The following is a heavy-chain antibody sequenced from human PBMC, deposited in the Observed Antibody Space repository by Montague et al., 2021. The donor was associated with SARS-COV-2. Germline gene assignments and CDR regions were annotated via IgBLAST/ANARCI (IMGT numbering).Heavy chain of an antibody. J-gene: IGHJ4*02. Sequence: SETLSLTCTVSGGSISSSSYYWGWIRQPPGKGLEWIGSIYYSGSTYSNPSLKSRVTISVDTSKNQFSLKLSSVTAADTAVYSCAKLLWFRGGFDYWGQGTLVTVSS. CDR3: AKLLWFRGGFDY. D-gene: IGHD3-10*01. CDR2: IYYSGST. CDR1: GGSISSSSYY. V-gene: IGHV4-39*07.